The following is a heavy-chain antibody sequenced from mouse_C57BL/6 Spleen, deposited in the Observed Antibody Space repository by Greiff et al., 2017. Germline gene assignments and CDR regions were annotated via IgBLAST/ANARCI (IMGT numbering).Heavy chain of an antibody. J-gene: IGHJ2*01. D-gene: IGHD2-4*01. CDR1: GYTFTSYW. V-gene: IGHV1-59*01. CDR2: IDPSDSYT. CDR3: ARRYYNYDSYFDY. Sequence: QVQLQQPGAELVRPGTSVKLSCKASGYTFTSYWMHWVKQRPGQGLEWIGVIDPSDSYTNYNQKFKGKATLTVDTSSSTADMQLSSLTSEDSAVYYCARRYYNYDSYFDYWGQGTTLTVSS.